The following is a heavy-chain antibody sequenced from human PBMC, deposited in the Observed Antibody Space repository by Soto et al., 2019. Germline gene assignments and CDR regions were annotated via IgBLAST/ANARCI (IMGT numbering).Heavy chain of an antibody. CDR1: GFSFSSSW. D-gene: IGHD3-9*01. CDR3: ARSPGGYYIE. J-gene: IGHJ3*01. CDR2: INTDGSST. V-gene: IGHV3-74*01. Sequence: DVQLVESGGGLVHPGGSLRLSFADSGFSFSSSWRHWVRQGPGKGLVWVSRINTDGSSTNYADSVRGRFAISRDNAKNTVYLQMNSLRDEDTAVYYCARSPGGYYIEWGQGTMVTVSS.